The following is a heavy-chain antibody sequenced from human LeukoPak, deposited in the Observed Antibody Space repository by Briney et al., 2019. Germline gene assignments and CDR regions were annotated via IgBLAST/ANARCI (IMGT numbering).Heavy chain of an antibody. Sequence: PGGSLRLSCAAYGFTFSDAWISWVRQAPGKGLEWIARIKGKTDGGTKDYAAPVKGRFTVSRDDSENTLYLQMNSLRVEDTAVYYCARGRPHGNDYWGQGTLVTVSS. CDR1: GFTFSDAW. CDR3: ARGRPHGNDY. CDR2: IKGKTDGGTK. V-gene: IGHV3-15*05. D-gene: IGHD4-23*01. J-gene: IGHJ4*02.